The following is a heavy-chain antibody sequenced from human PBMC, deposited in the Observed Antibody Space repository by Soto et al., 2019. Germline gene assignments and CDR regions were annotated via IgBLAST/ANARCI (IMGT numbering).Heavy chain of an antibody. CDR3: ARSIAVAGRVVYYYGMDV. V-gene: IGHV1-69*13. D-gene: IGHD6-19*01. CDR2: IIPIFGTA. CDR1: GGTFSSYA. Sequence: SVKVSCKASGGTFSSYAISWVRQAPGQGLEWMGGIIPIFGTANYAQKFQGRVTITADESTSTAYMELSSLRSEDTAVYYCARSIAVAGRVVYYYGMDVWGQGTTVTVSS. J-gene: IGHJ6*02.